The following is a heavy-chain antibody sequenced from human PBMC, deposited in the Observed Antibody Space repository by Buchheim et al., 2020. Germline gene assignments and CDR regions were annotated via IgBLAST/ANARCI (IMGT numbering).Heavy chain of an antibody. Sequence: QVQLVESGGDVVQPGRSLRLSCAASGFTFSSYGMHWVRQAPGKGLEWVAVISYDGSNKYYADSVKGRFTISRDNSKNTLYLQMNSLRAEDTAVYYCAKELRYYDFWSGYSALGFLYYYGMDVWGQGTT. D-gene: IGHD3-3*01. V-gene: IGHV3-30*18. CDR3: AKELRYYDFWSGYSALGFLYYYGMDV. J-gene: IGHJ6*02. CDR2: ISYDGSNK. CDR1: GFTFSSYG.